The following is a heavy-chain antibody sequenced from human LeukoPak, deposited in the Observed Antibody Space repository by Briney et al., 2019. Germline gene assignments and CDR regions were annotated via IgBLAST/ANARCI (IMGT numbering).Heavy chain of an antibody. J-gene: IGHJ4*02. V-gene: IGHV4-39*01. CDR2: ISYSGST. CDR1: GGSLGSSTYY. Sequence: SETLPLTCTVSGGSLGSSTYYWGWIRQPPGKGLEWVASISYSGSTYYNPSLRSRVTMSVDTSKNQFSLKLNSVTAADTAVYYCARVPTSWLFFDYWGQGTLVTVSS. CDR3: ARVPTSWLFFDY. D-gene: IGHD3-22*01.